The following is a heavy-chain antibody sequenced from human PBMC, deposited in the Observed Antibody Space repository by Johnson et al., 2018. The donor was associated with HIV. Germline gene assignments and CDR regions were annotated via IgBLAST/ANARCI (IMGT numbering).Heavy chain of an antibody. CDR1: GFTFSYYG. Sequence: QMLLVESGGGVVQPGRSLRLSCVASGFTFSYYGMHWVRQAPGKGLEWVAVIWYDGSNKYSADSVRGRFTISRDNAKNSLYLQMNSLRAEDTALYYCAKDHDYYDSSGSILGAFDIWGQGTMVTVSS. J-gene: IGHJ3*02. CDR3: AKDHDYYDSSGSILGAFDI. D-gene: IGHD3-22*01. CDR2: IWYDGSNK. V-gene: IGHV3-33*03.